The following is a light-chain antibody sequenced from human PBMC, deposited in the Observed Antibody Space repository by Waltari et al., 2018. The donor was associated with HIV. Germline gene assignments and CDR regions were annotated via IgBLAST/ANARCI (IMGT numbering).Light chain of an antibody. Sequence: EIVLTQSPGTLSLSSGDRVTLPCRASQSVAGNHLAWYQQRTGQAPRLLIYDTYRRATGVPDRFSGSGSGTDFTLTIGSLEPEDVAVYYCQQYGTSVTFGQGTRLEIK. V-gene: IGKV3-20*01. CDR3: QQYGTSVT. CDR1: QSVAGNH. J-gene: IGKJ5*01. CDR2: DTY.